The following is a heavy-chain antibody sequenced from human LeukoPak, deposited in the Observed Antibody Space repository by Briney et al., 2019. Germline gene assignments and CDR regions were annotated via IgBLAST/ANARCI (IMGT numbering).Heavy chain of an antibody. D-gene: IGHD3-9*01. CDR3: ARETRRRYFDQYYGMDV. CDR2: INPSAGNA. CDR1: GYTFTSYY. Sequence: ASVKVSCKASGYTFTSYYIHWVRQAPGQGFEWMGIINPSAGNATYAQKFQGRVTMTRDTSTNTLYMELSSLRSDDTAVYYCARETRRRYFDQYYGMDVWGQGTTVTVS. V-gene: IGHV1-46*01. J-gene: IGHJ6*02.